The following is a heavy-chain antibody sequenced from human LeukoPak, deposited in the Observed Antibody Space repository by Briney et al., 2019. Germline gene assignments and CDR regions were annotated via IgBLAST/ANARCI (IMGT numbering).Heavy chain of an antibody. CDR1: GFTFSSYW. D-gene: IGHD2-21*02. CDR2: IKQDGSEK. Sequence: GGSLRLSCAASGFTFSSYWMSWVRQAPGKGLEWVANIKQDGSEKYYVDSVKGRFTISRDNAKNSLYLQMNSLRAEDTAVYYCASRAQVVVVTGDAFEIWGQGTMCTVSS. V-gene: IGHV3-7*01. J-gene: IGHJ3*02. CDR3: ASRAQVVVVTGDAFEI.